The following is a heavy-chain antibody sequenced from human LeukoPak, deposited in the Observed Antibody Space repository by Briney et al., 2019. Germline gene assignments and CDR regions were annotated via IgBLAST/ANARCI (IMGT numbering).Heavy chain of an antibody. Sequence: ASVKVSCKGSGYTLSNHAFSWVRQAPGQGLEWMGWISADNGNTNHAQKFQGRVSLTTDTSTSTAYMELRSLRSDDTAVYYCARGVSGELLWAFDIWGQGTMVTVSS. CDR3: ARGVSGELLWAFDI. J-gene: IGHJ3*02. V-gene: IGHV1-18*04. CDR1: GYTLSNHA. CDR2: ISADNGNT. D-gene: IGHD1-26*01.